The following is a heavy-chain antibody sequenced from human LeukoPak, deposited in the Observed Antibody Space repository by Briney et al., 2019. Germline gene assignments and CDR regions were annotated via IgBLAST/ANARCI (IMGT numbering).Heavy chain of an antibody. Sequence: GGSLRLSCAASGFTFSSYAMSWVRQAPGKGLEWVSAISGGGGGTFYADSVKGRFTISRDNSKNTLYLQMNSLRAEDTAVYYCARGDWEVGGVVPAATDYWGQGTLVTVSS. V-gene: IGHV3-23*01. D-gene: IGHD2-2*01. CDR3: ARGDWEVGGVVPAATDY. CDR2: ISGGGGGT. J-gene: IGHJ4*02. CDR1: GFTFSSYA.